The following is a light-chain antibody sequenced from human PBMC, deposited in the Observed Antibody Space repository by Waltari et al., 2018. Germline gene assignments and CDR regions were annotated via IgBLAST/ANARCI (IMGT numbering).Light chain of an antibody. V-gene: IGLV3-19*01. CDR3: NSRDSSGNHLRV. CDR1: SLRSYY. Sequence: SSELTQDPAVSVALGQTVRITCQGDSLRSYYASWYQQKPGQAPVLVIYGKNNRPSGIPDRFPVSSSGNTASLTISGAQAEDEADYYCNSRDSSGNHLRVFGGGTKLTVL. CDR2: GKN. J-gene: IGLJ3*02.